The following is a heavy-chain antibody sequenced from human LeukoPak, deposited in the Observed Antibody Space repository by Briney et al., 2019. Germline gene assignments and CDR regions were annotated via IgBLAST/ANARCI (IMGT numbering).Heavy chain of an antibody. Sequence: PSETLSLTCTVSGGSMRNYFWNWVRQPAGEGLEWIGRISTGGSTDYNPSLKGRVTMSVDTSKNQFSLKLSSVTAADTAVYYCARCYDIQGTNWFDPWGQGTLVTVSS. V-gene: IGHV4-4*07. D-gene: IGHD3-9*01. J-gene: IGHJ5*02. CDR2: ISTGGST. CDR3: ARCYDIQGTNWFDP. CDR1: GGSMRNYF.